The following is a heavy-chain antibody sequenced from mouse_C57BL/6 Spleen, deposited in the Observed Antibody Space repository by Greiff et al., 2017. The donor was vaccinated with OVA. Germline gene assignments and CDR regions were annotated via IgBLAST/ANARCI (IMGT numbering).Heavy chain of an antibody. Sequence: EVKLVESGGGLVKPGGSLKLSCAASGFTFSSYAMSWVRQTPEKRLEWVATISDGGSYTSYPDTVKGRFTISRDNAKNNLYLQMSHLKSEDTAMYYCARDSGYYSWFAYWGQGTLVTVSA. CDR3: ARDSGYYSWFAY. V-gene: IGHV5-4*01. J-gene: IGHJ3*01. CDR2: ISDGGSYT. D-gene: IGHD3-2*02. CDR1: GFTFSSYA.